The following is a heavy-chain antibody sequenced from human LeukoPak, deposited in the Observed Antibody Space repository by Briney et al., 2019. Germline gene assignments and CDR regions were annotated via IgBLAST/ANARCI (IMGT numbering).Heavy chain of an antibody. V-gene: IGHV3-30*18. Sequence: GGSLRLSCAASGFTFSSYGMHWVRQAPGTGLEWVALISFDGSNKYYADSVKGRFTISRDNSKNTLYLQMNSLRTEDTAVYYCAKIPLGDVLTGYYDDFDYWGQGTLVTVSS. CDR3: AKIPLGDVLTGYYDDFDY. CDR1: GFTFSSYG. CDR2: ISFDGSNK. D-gene: IGHD3-9*01. J-gene: IGHJ4*02.